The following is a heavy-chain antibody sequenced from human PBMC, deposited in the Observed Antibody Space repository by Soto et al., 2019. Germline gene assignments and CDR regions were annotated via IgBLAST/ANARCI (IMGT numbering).Heavy chain of an antibody. CDR2: INVDGSRT. CDR3: ARVGVGAYYFDY. J-gene: IGHJ4*02. Sequence: EVQLVESGGGLVQPGGSLRLSCAASGFTFSTYWMHWVRPAPGKGLVWVSRINVDGSRTNYADSVKGRFTISRDNAKNTLYLQMNSLRAEDTAVYYCARVGVGAYYFDYLGQGTLVTVSS. CDR1: GFTFSTYW. V-gene: IGHV3-74*01. D-gene: IGHD1-26*01.